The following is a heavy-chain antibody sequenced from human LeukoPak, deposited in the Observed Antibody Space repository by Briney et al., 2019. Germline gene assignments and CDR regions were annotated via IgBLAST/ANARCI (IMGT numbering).Heavy chain of an antibody. J-gene: IGHJ3*02. CDR2: IWYDGSNK. CDR1: GFPFSSYG. CDR3: AREGVTRSDAFDI. V-gene: IGHV3-33*01. Sequence: GGSLRLSCAASGFPFSSYGRHWVRQAPGKGREWGAVIWYDGSNKYYADSVKGRFTISRDNSKNTLYLQMNSLRAEDTAVYYCAREGVTRSDAFDIWGQGTMVTVSS. D-gene: IGHD2-2*01.